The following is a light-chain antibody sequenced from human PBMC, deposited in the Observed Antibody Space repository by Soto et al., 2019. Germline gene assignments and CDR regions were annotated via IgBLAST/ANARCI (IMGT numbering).Light chain of an antibody. CDR1: QNLLHSNGYNY. V-gene: IGKV2-28*01. CDR2: LGS. CDR3: AQGLATPFT. Sequence: EIVLTQSPLSLPVTPGEPASICCRSSQNLLHSNGYNYLKWYLQKPGQSPQLLIYLGSNRASGVPDRFSGSGSGTDFTLTINRVEAEDVGLYFCAQGLATPFTFGGGTKVEIK. J-gene: IGKJ4*01.